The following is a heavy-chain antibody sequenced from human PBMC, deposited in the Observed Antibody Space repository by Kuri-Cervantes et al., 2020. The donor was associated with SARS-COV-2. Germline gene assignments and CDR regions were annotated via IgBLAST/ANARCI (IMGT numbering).Heavy chain of an antibody. V-gene: IGHV3-23*01. D-gene: IGHD4-11*01. J-gene: IGHJ4*02. CDR3: VRGTEDYSGARSFFDS. CDR2: ISGTRGST. CDR1: GFIFSNFA. Sequence: GGSLRLSCAASGFIFSNFAMNWVRQAPGKGLEWVAVISGTRGSTFYGDSVKGRYTISRDNSKNILYLEMESLRVEDTAIYYCVRGTEDYSGARSFFDSWGQGTPVTVSS.